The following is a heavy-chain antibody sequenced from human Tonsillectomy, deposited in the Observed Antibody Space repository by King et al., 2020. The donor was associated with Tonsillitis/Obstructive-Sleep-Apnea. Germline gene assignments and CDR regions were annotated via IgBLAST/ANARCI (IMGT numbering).Heavy chain of an antibody. Sequence: VQLVESGGGLVKPGGSLRLSCAASGFTFSNAWMSWVRQAPGKGLEWVGRIKSKTDGGTTDYAAPVKGRFTISRDDSKNTLYLQMNSLKTEDTVVYCCTTDGVVPAAIDLVRWFDPWGQGTLVTVSS. CDR1: GFTFSNAW. J-gene: IGHJ5*02. V-gene: IGHV3-15*01. CDR3: TTDGVVPAAIDLVRWFDP. D-gene: IGHD2-2*02. CDR2: IKSKTDGGTT.